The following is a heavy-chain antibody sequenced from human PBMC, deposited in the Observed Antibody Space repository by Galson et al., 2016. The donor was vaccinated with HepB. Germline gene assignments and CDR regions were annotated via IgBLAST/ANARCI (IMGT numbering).Heavy chain of an antibody. V-gene: IGHV3-30-3*01. D-gene: IGHD6-19*01. Sequence: SLRLSCAASGFALSRYVIHWVRQAPGKGLEWVAIISYDGNNKYYADSVKGRFTISRDNSGNTVSLQMNSLRAEDTAIYYCAGRSGWEAASFDDWGQGTLVTVSS. CDR1: GFALSRYV. CDR2: ISYDGNNK. CDR3: AGRSGWEAASFDD. J-gene: IGHJ4*02.